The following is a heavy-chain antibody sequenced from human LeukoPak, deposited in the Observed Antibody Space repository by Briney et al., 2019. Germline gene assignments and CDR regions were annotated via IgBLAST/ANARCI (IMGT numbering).Heavy chain of an antibody. D-gene: IGHD5-24*01. Sequence: PGGSLRLPCAASGFTFSSYWMHWVRQAPGKGLVWVSRINSDGSSTSYADSVKGRFTISRDNAKNTLYLQMNSLRAEDTAVYYCARDGGDGYPDYWGQGTLVTVSS. V-gene: IGHV3-74*01. CDR1: GFTFSSYW. J-gene: IGHJ4*02. CDR2: INSDGSST. CDR3: ARDGGDGYPDY.